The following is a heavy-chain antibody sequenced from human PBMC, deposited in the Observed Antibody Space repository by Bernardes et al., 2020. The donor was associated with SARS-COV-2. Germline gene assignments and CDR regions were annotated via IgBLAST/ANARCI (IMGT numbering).Heavy chain of an antibody. CDR2: ISWNSGSI. J-gene: IGHJ4*02. Sequence: GGSLRLSCAASGFTFDDYAMHWVRQAPGKGLEWVSGISWNSGSIGYADSVKGRFTISRDNAKNSLYLQMNSLRAEDTALYYCAKLTNIAAAGTDYWGQGTLVTVSS. D-gene: IGHD6-13*01. V-gene: IGHV3-9*01. CDR3: AKLTNIAAAGTDY. CDR1: GFTFDDYA.